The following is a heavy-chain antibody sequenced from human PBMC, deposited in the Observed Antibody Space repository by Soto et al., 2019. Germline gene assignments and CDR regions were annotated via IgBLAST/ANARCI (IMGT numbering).Heavy chain of an antibody. D-gene: IGHD3-16*02. J-gene: IGHJ3*02. Sequence: SLTCTVSGGSISSYYWSWIRQPPGKGLEWIGYIYYSGSTNYNPSLKSRVTISVDTSKNQFSLKLSSVTAADTAVYYCARHFPAYDYVWGSYRPTYVAFDIWGKGKMVTVSS. V-gene: IGHV4-59*08. CDR1: GGSISSYY. CDR3: ARHFPAYDYVWGSYRPTYVAFDI. CDR2: IYYSGST.